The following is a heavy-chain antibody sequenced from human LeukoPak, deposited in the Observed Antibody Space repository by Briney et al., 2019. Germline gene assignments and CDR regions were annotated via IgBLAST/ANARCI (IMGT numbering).Heavy chain of an antibody. CDR1: GYTFTVYY. J-gene: IGHJ4*02. CDR3: ASVRSSASYHDAFDY. D-gene: IGHD3-22*01. CDR2: INPNSGGT. V-gene: IGHV1-2*02. Sequence: ASVKPSCKASGYTFTVYYMQWVRQAPGQGLERMGWINPNSGGTNYAQKFQGRLTLTRDTSISTAYMELNRLTSDDTAVYYCASVRSSASYHDAFDYWGQGTQVTVSS.